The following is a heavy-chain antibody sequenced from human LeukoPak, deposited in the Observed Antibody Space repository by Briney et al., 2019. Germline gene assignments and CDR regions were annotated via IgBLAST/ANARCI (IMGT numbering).Heavy chain of an antibody. D-gene: IGHD5-18*01. J-gene: IGHJ4*02. CDR3: ARGRGYSFDY. V-gene: IGHV4-34*01. CDR1: GGSFSGYY. Sequence: SETLSLTCAVYGGSFSGYYWSWIRQPPGKGLEWIGEINHSGSTNYNPSLKSRVTISVDRSKNQFSLKLSSVTAADTAVYYCARGRGYSFDYWGQGTLVTVSS. CDR2: INHSGST.